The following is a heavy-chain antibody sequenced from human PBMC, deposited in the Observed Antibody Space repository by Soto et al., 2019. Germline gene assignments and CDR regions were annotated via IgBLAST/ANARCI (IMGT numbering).Heavy chain of an antibody. D-gene: IGHD3-10*01. CDR1: GYIFPALH. V-gene: IGHV1-3*01. CDR3: ARVAPSGGSVPRFDP. CDR2: INAGNGNT. Sequence: AAVKVSPEVCGYIFPALHISLLRPAPRQGLEWMGWINAGNGNTTSSRKFKGRVIITRDTSATTAYLEVDSLRSEDTAIYYCARVAPSGGSVPRFDPWGQGTLVTVSS. J-gene: IGHJ5*02.